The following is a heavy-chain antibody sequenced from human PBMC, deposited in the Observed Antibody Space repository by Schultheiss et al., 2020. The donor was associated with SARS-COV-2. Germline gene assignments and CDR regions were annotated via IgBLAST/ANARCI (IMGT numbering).Heavy chain of an antibody. D-gene: IGHD3-10*01. J-gene: IGHJ4*02. V-gene: IGHV3-30*04. CDR3: ARVGFRGSGSYYPSDY. Sequence: GESLKISCAASGFTFSSYAMHWVRQAPGKGLEWVAVISYDGSNKYYADSVKGRFTISRDNSKNTLYLQMNSLRAEDTAVYYCARVGFRGSGSYYPSDYWGQGTLVTVSS. CDR2: ISYDGSNK. CDR1: GFTFSSYA.